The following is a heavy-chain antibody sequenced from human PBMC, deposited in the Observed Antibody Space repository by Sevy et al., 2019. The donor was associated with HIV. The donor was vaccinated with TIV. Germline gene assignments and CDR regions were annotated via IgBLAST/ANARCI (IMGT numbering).Heavy chain of an antibody. J-gene: IGHJ4*02. CDR3: AREGFLTGYYYYFDY. D-gene: IGHD3-9*01. V-gene: IGHV1-46*03. CDR1: GYTFTSYY. CDR2: INPTGGST. Sequence: ASVKVSCKASGYTFTSYYIHWVRQAPGQGLEWMGIINPTGGSTSYAQKFQGRVTMTRDTSTSTVYMELSSLRSEDTAVYYCAREGFLTGYYYYFDYWGQGTLVTVSS.